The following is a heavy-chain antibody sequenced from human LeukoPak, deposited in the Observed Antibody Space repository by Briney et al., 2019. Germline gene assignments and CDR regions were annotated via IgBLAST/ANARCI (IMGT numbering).Heavy chain of an antibody. Sequence: GGSLRLSCAASGFTFSSYWMSWVRQAPGEGLEWVANIKQDGSEKYYVDSVKGRFTISRDNAKNSLYLQMNSLRAEDTAVYYCARDSSGWYPDYYYGMDVWGQGTTVTVSS. CDR1: GFTFSSYW. V-gene: IGHV3-7*04. CDR2: IKQDGSEK. D-gene: IGHD6-19*01. CDR3: ARDSSGWYPDYYYGMDV. J-gene: IGHJ6*02.